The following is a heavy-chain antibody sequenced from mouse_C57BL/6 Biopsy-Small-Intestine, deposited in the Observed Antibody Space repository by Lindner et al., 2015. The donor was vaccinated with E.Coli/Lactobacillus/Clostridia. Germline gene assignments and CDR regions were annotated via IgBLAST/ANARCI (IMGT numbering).Heavy chain of an antibody. CDR3: ARGSSHFYTMDY. CDR2: FHPYNDDT. CDR1: GYTFTTYP. Sequence: VQLQESGAELVKPGASVKMSCKASGYTFTTYPVEWMKQNHGKSLEWIGNFHPYNDDTKYNEKFKDKATLTVEKSSSTVYLELSRLTSDDSAVYYCARGSSHFYTMDYWGQGTSVTVSS. J-gene: IGHJ4*01. V-gene: IGHV1-47*01. D-gene: IGHD1-1*01.